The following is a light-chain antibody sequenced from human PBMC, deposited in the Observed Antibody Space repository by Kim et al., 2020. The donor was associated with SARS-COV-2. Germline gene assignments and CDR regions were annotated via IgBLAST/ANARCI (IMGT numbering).Light chain of an antibody. Sequence: SLSPGERAPLSCRASQSISTYLAWYQQKPGQAPSLVIYDASTTATGLPARFSGSGSGTDFTLTISSLEPDDFAVYYCQQRSNWPLTFGGGTKLEIK. CDR2: DAS. CDR1: QSISTY. CDR3: QQRSNWPLT. V-gene: IGKV3-11*01. J-gene: IGKJ4*01.